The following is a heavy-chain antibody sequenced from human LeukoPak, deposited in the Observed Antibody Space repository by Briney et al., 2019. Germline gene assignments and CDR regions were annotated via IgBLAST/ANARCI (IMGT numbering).Heavy chain of an antibody. CDR3: ARERGDDIVVLPAAPGMDV. Sequence: ASVKVSCQPSGYTFTSYFLHWVRQAPGQGLEWMGIINPSGGSTSYAQKFQGRVTMTRDTSTSTVYMELSSLRSEDTAVYYCARERGDDIVVLPAAPGMDVWGKGTTVSVSS. CDR1: GYTFTSYF. D-gene: IGHD2-2*01. J-gene: IGHJ6*04. V-gene: IGHV1-46*01. CDR2: INPSGGST.